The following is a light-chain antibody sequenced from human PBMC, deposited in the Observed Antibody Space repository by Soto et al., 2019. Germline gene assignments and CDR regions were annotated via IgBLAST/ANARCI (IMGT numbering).Light chain of an antibody. J-gene: IGKJ1*01. V-gene: IGKV3-20*01. Sequence: EIVLTQSPGTLSLSPGERATLSCRASQSVSSSYLSWYQQKPGQAPSLLIYVASSRATGIPDRFSGSGSGTDVTLTSSRLGPEDVAAYYCQQSGSSSWTFGQGTKVDIK. CDR1: QSVSSSY. CDR3: QQSGSSSWT. CDR2: VAS.